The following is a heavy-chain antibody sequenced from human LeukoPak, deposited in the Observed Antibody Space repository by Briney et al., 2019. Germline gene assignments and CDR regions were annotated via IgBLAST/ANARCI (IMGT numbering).Heavy chain of an antibody. CDR2: ISGDGGST. CDR1: GFTFDDYA. Sequence: PGGSLRLSCAASGFTFDDYAMHWVRQAPGKGLEWVSLISGDGGSTYYVDSVKGRFTISRDNSKNSLYLQMNSLRTEDTALYYCAKASGVGATMAHFDYWGQRTLVTVSS. J-gene: IGHJ4*02. D-gene: IGHD1-26*01. V-gene: IGHV3-43*02. CDR3: AKASGVGATMAHFDY.